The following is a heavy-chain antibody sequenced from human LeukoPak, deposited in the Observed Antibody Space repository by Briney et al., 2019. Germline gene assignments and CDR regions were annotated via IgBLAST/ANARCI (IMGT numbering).Heavy chain of an antibody. J-gene: IGHJ4*02. Sequence: PGRSLRLSCAASGFTFSSYAMRWVRQAPGKGLEWVAVISYDGSNKYYADSVKGRFTISRDNSKNTLYLQMNSLRAEDTAVYYCARDEQDIVVVVAASPLDYWGQGTLVTVSS. V-gene: IGHV3-30*04. D-gene: IGHD2-15*01. CDR2: ISYDGSNK. CDR1: GFTFSSYA. CDR3: ARDEQDIVVVVAASPLDY.